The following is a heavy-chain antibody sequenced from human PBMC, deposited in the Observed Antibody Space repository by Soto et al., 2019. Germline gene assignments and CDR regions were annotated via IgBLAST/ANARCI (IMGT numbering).Heavy chain of an antibody. V-gene: IGHV1-18*01. CDR3: ARASGGGVGTTSY. Sequence: QVQLVQSGPEVKKPGASAKFSCKTSGYIFSNFGISWMRQVPGQGLEWMGWISGYNGNTNYAQKFQDRVTLTTDTSTNTAYMELRSLRSDDTAVYYCARASGGGVGTTSYWGQGTLVTVSS. CDR1: GYIFSNFG. CDR2: ISGYNGNT. J-gene: IGHJ4*02. D-gene: IGHD1-26*01.